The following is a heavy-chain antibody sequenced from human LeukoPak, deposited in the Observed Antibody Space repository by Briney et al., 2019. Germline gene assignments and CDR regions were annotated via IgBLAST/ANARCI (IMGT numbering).Heavy chain of an antibody. D-gene: IGHD2-8*01. CDR1: GGSITSDDYY. V-gene: IGHV4-61*02. J-gene: IGHJ4*02. CDR3: ARLSIDASCLDY. Sequence: SETLSLTCTVSGGSITSDDYYWSWIRQPAGKGLEWIGRTSSSGSTDYNPSLKRRVTISLDTLKNNFSLKLSSVAAADTAVYYCARLSIDASCLDYWGQGTLVTVSS. CDR2: TSSSGST.